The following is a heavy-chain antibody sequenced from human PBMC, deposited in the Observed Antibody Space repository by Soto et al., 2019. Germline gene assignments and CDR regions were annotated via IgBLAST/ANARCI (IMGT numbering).Heavy chain of an antibody. CDR1: GYVFRNYG. CDR2: ISVYNGNT. Sequence: ASVKVSCKAFGYVFRNYGISWVRQAPGQGLEWMGWISVYNGNTNYAEKFRGRVTMTTDTSTSTAYMELRSLRSDDTAMYYCAKYSGSYSNRYFDLWGRGTLVTVSS. V-gene: IGHV1-18*04. J-gene: IGHJ2*01. D-gene: IGHD1-26*01. CDR3: AKYSGSYSNRYFDL.